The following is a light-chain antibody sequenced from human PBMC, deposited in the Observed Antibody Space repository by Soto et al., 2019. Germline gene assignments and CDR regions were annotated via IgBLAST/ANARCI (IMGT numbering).Light chain of an antibody. Sequence: ELTQPPSVSGTPGQRVTISCSGSSSNIGGNTVNWYQQLPGTAPKLLIYGNDQRPSGVPDRFSGSKSGTSASLAISGLQSEDEADYYCAAWDDSLNAFVFGTGTKLTVL. CDR2: GND. CDR1: SSNIGGNT. V-gene: IGLV1-44*01. CDR3: AAWDDSLNAFV. J-gene: IGLJ1*01.